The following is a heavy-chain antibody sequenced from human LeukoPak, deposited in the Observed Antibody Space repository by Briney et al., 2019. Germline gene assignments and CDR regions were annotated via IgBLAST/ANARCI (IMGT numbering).Heavy chain of an antibody. CDR2: INHSGST. Sequence: SETLSLTCAVYGVSFSGYYWSWIRQPPGKGLEWIGEINHSGSTNYNPSLKSRVTISVDTSKNQFSLKLSSVTAADTAVYYCARGTGPYYYDSSGYYGFWGQGTLVTVSS. CDR1: GVSFSGYY. V-gene: IGHV4-34*01. D-gene: IGHD3-22*01. J-gene: IGHJ4*02. CDR3: ARGTGPYYYDSSGYYGF.